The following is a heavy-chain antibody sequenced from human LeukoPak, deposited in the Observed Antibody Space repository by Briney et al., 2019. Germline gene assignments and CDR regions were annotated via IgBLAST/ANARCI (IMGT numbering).Heavy chain of an antibody. CDR1: GGTFSSYA. CDR3: ARQPGGTTSAFDI. D-gene: IGHD1-7*01. V-gene: IGHV1-69*05. CDR2: IIPIFGTA. Sequence: SVKVSCKASGGTFSSYAISWVRQAPGQGLEWMGRIIPIFGTADYAQKFQGRVTITTDESTSTAYMELSSLRSEDTAVYYCARQPGGTTSAFDIWGQGTMVTVSS. J-gene: IGHJ3*02.